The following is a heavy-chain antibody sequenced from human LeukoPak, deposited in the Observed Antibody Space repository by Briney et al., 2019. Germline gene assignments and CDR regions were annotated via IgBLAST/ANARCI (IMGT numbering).Heavy chain of an antibody. J-gene: IGHJ5*02. CDR2: INPNSGGT. V-gene: IGHV1-2*02. Sequence: ASVRVSCKASGYTFTGYYMHWVRQAPGQGLEWMGWINPNSGGTNYAQKFQGRVTMTRDTSISTAYMEPSRLRSDDTAVYYCARKIAAVVPAAIYWFDPWGQGTLVTVSS. CDR1: GYTFTGYY. CDR3: ARKIAAVVPAAIYWFDP. D-gene: IGHD2-2*01.